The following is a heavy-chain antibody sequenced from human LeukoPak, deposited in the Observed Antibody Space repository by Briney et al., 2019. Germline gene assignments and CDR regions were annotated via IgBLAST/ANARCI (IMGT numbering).Heavy chain of an antibody. CDR3: ARGRPEFFGSGTYLND. J-gene: IGHJ4*02. D-gene: IGHD3-10*01. CDR2: ISSSGTTI. CDR1: GFSVSIYE. V-gene: IGHV3-48*03. Sequence: GGSLSLSCAASGFSVSIYEMKWVRQAPGKGLECVSYISSSGTTILYADSVEGRFTISRDNAKNSLYLEMNSLRVEDTAVYYCARGRPEFFGSGTYLNDWGQGTLVTVSS.